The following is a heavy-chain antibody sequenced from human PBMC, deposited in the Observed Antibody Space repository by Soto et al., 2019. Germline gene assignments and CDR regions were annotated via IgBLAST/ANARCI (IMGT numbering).Heavy chain of an antibody. D-gene: IGHD3-10*01. CDR2: IIPIFGTA. CDR1: GGTFSSYA. J-gene: IGHJ6*02. CDR3: ACEVNIMQIWFKYYYYGMDL. Sequence: QVQLVQSGAEVKKPGSSVKVSCKASGGTFSSYAISWVRQAPGQGLEWMGGIIPIFGTANYAQKFQGGVTITADESTSIAYMELSSLRAEDTAGYLCACEVNIMQIWFKYYYYGMDLWGQGPTVTVSS. V-gene: IGHV1-69*01.